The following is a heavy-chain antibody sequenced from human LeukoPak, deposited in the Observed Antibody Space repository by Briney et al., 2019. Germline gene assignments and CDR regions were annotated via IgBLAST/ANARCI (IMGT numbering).Heavy chain of an antibody. D-gene: IGHD2/OR15-2a*01. V-gene: IGHV3-30-3*01. J-gene: IGHJ6*02. CDR3: ARDTQYYYYTMDV. Sequence: GGSLRLSCAASGFTFSIYAMHWVRQAPGKGLEWVAVISYDGSNKYYADSVKGRFSISRDNSKNTLYLQMNSLRAEGTAVYYCARDTQYYYYTMDVWGQGTTVTVSS. CDR2: ISYDGSNK. CDR1: GFTFSIYA.